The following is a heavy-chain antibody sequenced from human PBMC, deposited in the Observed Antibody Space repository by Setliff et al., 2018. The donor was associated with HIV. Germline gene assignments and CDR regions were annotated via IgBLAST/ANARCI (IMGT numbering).Heavy chain of an antibody. V-gene: IGHV4-34*01. CDR3: ASGWATLLRGILTTGWFEP. CDR2: INHSGST. D-gene: IGHD3-10*01. J-gene: IGHJ5*02. CDR1: GGSFSNYY. Sequence: SETLSLTCAVYGGSFSNYYWSWIRQPPGKGLEWIGEINHSGSTNYNPSLKSRVSISVDTSKKQFSLNLSSVTAAETAVYYCASGWATLLRGILTTGWFEPWGQGTLVTVSS.